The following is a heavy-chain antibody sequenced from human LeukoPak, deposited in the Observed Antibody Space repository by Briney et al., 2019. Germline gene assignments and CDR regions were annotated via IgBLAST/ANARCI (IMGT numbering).Heavy chain of an antibody. V-gene: IGHV4-39*01. J-gene: IGHJ4*02. Sequence: SETLSLTCTVSGDSISSSSYYWGWIRQPPGKGLEWIGSIYYSGSTYYNPSLKSRVTISVDTSKNQFSLKLSSVTAADTAVYYCARLPAAIIFDYWGQGTLVTVSS. CDR2: IYYSGST. CDR3: ARLPAAIIFDY. CDR1: GDSISSSSYY. D-gene: IGHD2-2*01.